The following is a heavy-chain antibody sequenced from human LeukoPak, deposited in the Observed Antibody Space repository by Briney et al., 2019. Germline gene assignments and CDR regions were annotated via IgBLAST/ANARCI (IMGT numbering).Heavy chain of an antibody. CDR1: GYTFTSYG. Sequence: GASVKVSCKASGYTFTSYGISWVRRAPGQGLEWMGWISAYNGNTNYAQKLQGRVTMTTDTSTSTAYMELRSLRSDDTTVYYCARALKWYYYDSSGYWNYWGQGTLVTVSS. J-gene: IGHJ4*02. CDR2: ISAYNGNT. D-gene: IGHD3-22*01. CDR3: ARALKWYYYDSSGYWNY. V-gene: IGHV1-18*01.